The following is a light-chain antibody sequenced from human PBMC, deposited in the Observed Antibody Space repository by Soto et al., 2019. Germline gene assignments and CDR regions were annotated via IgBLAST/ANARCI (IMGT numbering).Light chain of an antibody. J-gene: IGLJ2*01. CDR3: AAWDDSLSVDVV. CDR1: SSNIGSNY. CDR2: RNN. V-gene: IGLV1-47*01. Sequence: QSVLTQPPSASGTPGQRVTISCSGSSSNIGSNYVYWYQQLPGTAPKLLIYRNNQRPSGVPDRFSGSKSGTSASLAISGLRSEDEADYHCAAWDDSLSVDVVFGGWTKVTVL.